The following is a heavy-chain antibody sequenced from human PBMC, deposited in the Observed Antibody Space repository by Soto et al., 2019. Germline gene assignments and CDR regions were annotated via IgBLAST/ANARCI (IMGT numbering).Heavy chain of an antibody. D-gene: IGHD3-10*01. J-gene: IGHJ6*02. CDR1: RFIFSKYA. CDR3: ATWMLRGDSPMDV. CDR2: ISVSGAGR. Sequence: PGGSLRLSCAASRFIFSKYAMAWVRQAPGKGLEWVSAISVSGAGRYYADSVKGRFIISRDSSKNTLYLQMNSLRDEDTALYYCATWMLRGDSPMDVWGLVTTVSVSS. V-gene: IGHV3-23*01.